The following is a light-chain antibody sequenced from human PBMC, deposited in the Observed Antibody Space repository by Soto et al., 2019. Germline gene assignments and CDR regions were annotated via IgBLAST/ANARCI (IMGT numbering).Light chain of an antibody. CDR3: TSYTSSSTRV. CDR1: SSDVGGYNY. CDR2: EVS. J-gene: IGLJ3*02. Sequence: QSALTQPASVSGSPGQSITISCTGTSSDVGGYNYVSWYQQHPGKAPKLMIYEVSNRPPGVSNRFSGSKSGNTASLTISGPQGEDEADYYCTSYTSSSTRVFGGGTKLTVL. V-gene: IGLV2-14*01.